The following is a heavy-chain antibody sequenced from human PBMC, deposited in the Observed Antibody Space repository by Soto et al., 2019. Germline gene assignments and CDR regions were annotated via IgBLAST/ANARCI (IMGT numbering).Heavy chain of an antibody. Sequence: RASVKVSCKASGYTFTSYGISWVRQAPGQGLEWMGWISAYNGNTNYAQKLQGRVTMTTDTSTSTAYMELRSLRSDDTAVYYCAREKEPYDSSGYYGYWGQGTLVTVSS. CDR1: GYTFTSYG. CDR2: ISAYNGNT. D-gene: IGHD3-22*01. CDR3: AREKEPYDSSGYYGY. V-gene: IGHV1-18*04. J-gene: IGHJ4*02.